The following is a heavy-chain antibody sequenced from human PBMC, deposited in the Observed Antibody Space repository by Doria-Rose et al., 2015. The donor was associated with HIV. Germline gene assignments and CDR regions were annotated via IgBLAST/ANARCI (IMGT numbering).Heavy chain of an antibody. D-gene: IGHD3-10*01. CDR3: AKDRGFGYQIGDGFDF. Sequence: VQLVESGGGLVQPGRSLRLSCAASGFTFQEQGMHWVRPAPGKGLEWVSGLSWNSGSVGYGDFVKGRFTISRDNAKKVLYLQMNVLHAEDTALYFCAKDRGFGYQIGDGFDFWGQGTMVTVSS. V-gene: IGHV3-9*01. CDR1: GFTFQEQG. J-gene: IGHJ3*01. CDR2: LSWNSGSV.